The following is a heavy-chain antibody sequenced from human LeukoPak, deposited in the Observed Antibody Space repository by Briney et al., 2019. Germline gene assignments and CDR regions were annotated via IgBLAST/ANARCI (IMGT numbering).Heavy chain of an antibody. J-gene: IGHJ4*02. CDR1: GGSISSGGYS. V-gene: IGHV4-30-2*01. CDR2: IYHSGST. Sequence: SETLSLTCAVSGGSISSGGYSWSWIRQPPGKGLEWIGYIYHSGSTYYNPSLKSRVTISVDTSKNQFSLKLSSVTAADTAVYYCARGIGAAAGDYWGQGTLVTVSS. CDR3: ARGIGAAAGDY. D-gene: IGHD6-13*01.